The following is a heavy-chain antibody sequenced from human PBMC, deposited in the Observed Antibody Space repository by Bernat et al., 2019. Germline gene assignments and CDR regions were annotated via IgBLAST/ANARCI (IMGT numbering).Heavy chain of an antibody. D-gene: IGHD2-8*01. J-gene: IGHJ4*02. CDR3: AKDRGTVLMVYATPRYFDY. Sequence: EVQLLESGGGLVQPGGSLRLSCAASGFTFSSYAMSWVRQAPGKGLEWVSAISGSGGSTYYADSVKGRFTISRDNSKNTLYLQMNSLRAEDTAVYYCAKDRGTVLMVYATPRYFDYWGQGTLVTVSS. V-gene: IGHV3-23*01. CDR2: ISGSGGST. CDR1: GFTFSSYA.